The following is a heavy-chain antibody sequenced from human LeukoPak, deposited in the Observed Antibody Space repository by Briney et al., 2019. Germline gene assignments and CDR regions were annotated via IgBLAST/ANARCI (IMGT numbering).Heavy chain of an antibody. D-gene: IGHD1-26*01. CDR1: GFTFSSYW. V-gene: IGHV3-7*04. J-gene: IGHJ4*02. Sequence: GGSLRLSCETSGFTFSSYWMSWVRQAPGKGLEWVANIKQDGSEKYYVDSVKGRFTISRDNAKNSLYLQMNSLRAEDTAVYYCARDEPNLYSGSLGWGQGTLVTVSS. CDR3: ARDEPNLYSGSLG. CDR2: IKQDGSEK.